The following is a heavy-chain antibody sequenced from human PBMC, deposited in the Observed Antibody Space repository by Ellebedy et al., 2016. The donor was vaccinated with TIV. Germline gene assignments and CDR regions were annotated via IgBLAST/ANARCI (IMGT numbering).Heavy chain of an antibody. V-gene: IGHV4-39*01. D-gene: IGHD1-7*01. CDR3: ARQWGNYNFPRYMDV. J-gene: IGHJ6*03. CDR1: GGSISSRTYY. CDR2: IYYSGST. Sequence: SETLSLTXTVSGGSISSRTYYWGWIRQPPGKGLEYIGTIYYSGSTYYNPSLKSRVTISIDTSKNQFSLRLRSVTAADTAVYYCARQWGNYNFPRYMDVWGKGTTVTVSS.